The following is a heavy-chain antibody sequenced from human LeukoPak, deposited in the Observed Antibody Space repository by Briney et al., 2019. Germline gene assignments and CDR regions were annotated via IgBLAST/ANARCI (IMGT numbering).Heavy chain of an antibody. CDR1: GFTFSSFD. CDR3: ARGPPRGKYYYVDV. J-gene: IGHJ6*03. V-gene: IGHV3-13*01. CDR2: IGTASDT. Sequence: PGGSLRLSCAASGFTFSSFDMPWVRQPTGQGLEWVSTIGTASDTYYPGSVEGRFTLSRDNAKNSLYLQMNSLTAGDTAVYYCARGPPRGKYYYVDVWGKGTTVTVSS. D-gene: IGHD1-1*01.